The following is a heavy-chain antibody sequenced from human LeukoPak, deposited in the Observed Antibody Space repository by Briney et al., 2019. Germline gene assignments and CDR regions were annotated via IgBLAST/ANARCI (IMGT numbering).Heavy chain of an antibody. CDR3: ARQWKIAAAGTFGY. V-gene: IGHV4-39*01. CDR2: IYYSGST. J-gene: IGHJ4*02. CDR1: GGSISSSSYY. D-gene: IGHD6-13*01. Sequence: KPSETLSLTCTVSGGSISSSSYYWGWIRQPPGKGLEWIGSIYYSGSTYYNPSLKSRVTISVDTSKNQFSLKLSSVTAADTAVYYCARQWKIAAAGTFGYWGQGPLVTVSS.